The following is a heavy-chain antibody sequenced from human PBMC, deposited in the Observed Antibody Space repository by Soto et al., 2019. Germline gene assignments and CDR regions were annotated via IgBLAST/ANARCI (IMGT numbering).Heavy chain of an antibody. V-gene: IGHV1-69*13. CDR3: ARVRGGNWNYVYYYYGMDV. CDR2: IIPIFGTA. D-gene: IGHD1-7*01. Sequence: SVKVSFKASGGTFSSYAISWFRQAPGQGLEWMGGIIPIFGTANYAQKFQGRVTITADESTSTAYMELSSLRSEDTAVYYCARVRGGNWNYVYYYYGMDVWGQGTTVTVSS. J-gene: IGHJ6*02. CDR1: GGTFSSYA.